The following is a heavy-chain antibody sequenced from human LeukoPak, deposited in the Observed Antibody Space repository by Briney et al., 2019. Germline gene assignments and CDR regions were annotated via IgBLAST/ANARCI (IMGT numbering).Heavy chain of an antibody. J-gene: IGHJ4*02. D-gene: IGHD7-27*01. CDR3: AMGGGLGIVDY. V-gene: IGHV4-4*08. Sequence: SETLSLTCTVSGGSISSYYWSWIRQPPGKGLEWIGRISTSGSTDYNPSLKSRVTISVDTSKNQFSLKLTSVTATDTAVYYCAMGGGLGIVDYWGQGTLVTVSS. CDR1: GGSISSYY. CDR2: ISTSGST.